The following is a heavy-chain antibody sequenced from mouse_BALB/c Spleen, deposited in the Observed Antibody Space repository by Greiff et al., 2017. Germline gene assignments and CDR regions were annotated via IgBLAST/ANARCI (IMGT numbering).Heavy chain of an antibody. CDR3: ARHDYGNYVWAMDY. V-gene: IGHV5-12-1*01. CDR1: GFAFSSYD. Sequence: EVQRVESGGGLVKPGGSLKLSCAASGFAFSSYDMSWVRQTPEKRLEWVAYISSGGGSTYYPDTVKGRFTISRDNAKNTLYLQMSSLKSEDTAMYYCARHDYGNYVWAMDYWGQGTSVTVSS. CDR2: ISSGGGST. D-gene: IGHD2-1*01. J-gene: IGHJ4*01.